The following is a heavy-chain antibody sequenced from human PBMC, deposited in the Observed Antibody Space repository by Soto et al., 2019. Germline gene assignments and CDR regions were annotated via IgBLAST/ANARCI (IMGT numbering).Heavy chain of an antibody. CDR2: IVVGSGNT. CDR3: AAGRWPRRCSEFPCSDY. CDR1: GFTFTSSA. J-gene: IGHJ4*02. V-gene: IGHV1-58*02. Sequence: SVKVSCKASGFTFTSSAMQWVRQARGQRLEWIGWIVVGSGNTNYAQKFQERVTITRDMSTSTAYMELSSLRSEDTAVYYCAAGRWPRRCSEFPCSDYWGQGTLDTVSS. D-gene: IGHD3-10*02.